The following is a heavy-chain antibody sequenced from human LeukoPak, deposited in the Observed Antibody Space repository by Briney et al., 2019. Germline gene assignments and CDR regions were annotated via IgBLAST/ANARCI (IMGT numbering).Heavy chain of an antibody. CDR2: INPSGGST. Sequence: GASVKVSCKASGYTFTSYYMHWVRQAPGQGLEWMGIINPSGGSTSYAQKFQGRVTMTRDMSTSTVYMELSSLRSEDTAVYYCARGGGDGYNYGFVGVWGKGTTVTITS. J-gene: IGHJ6*04. CDR1: GYTFTSYY. CDR3: ARGGGDGYNYGFVGV. V-gene: IGHV1-46*01. D-gene: IGHD5-24*01.